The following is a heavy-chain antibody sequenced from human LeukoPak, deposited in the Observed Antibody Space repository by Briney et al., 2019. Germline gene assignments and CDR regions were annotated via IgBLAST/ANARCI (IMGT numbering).Heavy chain of an antibody. J-gene: IGHJ3*02. Sequence: GGSLRLSCAASGFTLSSYAMSWVRQGPGKGLEWVSSISSSSSYIYYADSVKGRFIISRDNAKKSLYLQMNSLRAEDTAVYYCASRATYDSAPDDAFDIWGQGTMVTVSS. CDR3: ASRATYDSAPDDAFDI. V-gene: IGHV3-21*04. D-gene: IGHD3-22*01. CDR1: GFTLSSYA. CDR2: ISSSSSYI.